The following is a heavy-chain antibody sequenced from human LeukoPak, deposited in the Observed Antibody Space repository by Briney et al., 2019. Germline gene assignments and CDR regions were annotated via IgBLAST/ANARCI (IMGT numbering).Heavy chain of an antibody. D-gene: IGHD5-12*01. J-gene: IGHJ4*02. V-gene: IGHV4-30-2*01. CDR3: ARGTVATTSPGGYFDY. Sequence: SQTLSLTCTVSGGSISSGGYYWGWIRQPPGKGLEWIGYIYHSGSTYYNPSLKSRVTISVDRSKNQFSLKLSSVTAADTAVYYCARGTVATTSPGGYFDYWGQGTLVTVSS. CDR1: GGSISSGGYY. CDR2: IYHSGST.